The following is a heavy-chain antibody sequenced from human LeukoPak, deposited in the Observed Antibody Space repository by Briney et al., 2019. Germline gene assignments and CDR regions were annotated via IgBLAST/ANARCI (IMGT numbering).Heavy chain of an antibody. CDR2: IYYSGST. Sequence: SETLSLTCTVSGGSISSYYWSWIRQPPGKGVEWIGYIYYSGSTNYNPSLKSRVTISVDTSKNQFSLKLSSVTAADTAVYCCARHYDILTGTPWAFDIWGQGTMVTVSS. CDR3: ARHYDILTGTPWAFDI. CDR1: GGSISSYY. J-gene: IGHJ3*02. V-gene: IGHV4-59*01. D-gene: IGHD3-9*01.